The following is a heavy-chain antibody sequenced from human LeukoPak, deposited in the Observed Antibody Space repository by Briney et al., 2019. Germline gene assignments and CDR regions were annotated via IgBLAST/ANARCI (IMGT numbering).Heavy chain of an antibody. D-gene: IGHD3-10*01. J-gene: IGHJ4*02. V-gene: IGHV3-21*01. CDR1: GFTFSSYS. CDR2: ISSSSSYI. CDR3: ARAPPSIWFGELLEGPTYFDY. Sequence: GGSLRLSCAASGFTFSSYSMNWVRQAPGKGLEWASSISSSSSYIYYADSVKGRFTISRDNAKNSLYLQMNSLRAEDTAVYYCARAPPSIWFGELLEGPTYFDYWGQGTLVTVSS.